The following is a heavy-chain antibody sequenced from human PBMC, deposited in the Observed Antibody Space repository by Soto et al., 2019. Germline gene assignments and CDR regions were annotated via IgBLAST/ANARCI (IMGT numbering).Heavy chain of an antibody. V-gene: IGHV4-34*01. CDR3: ARVNRGYYDFWSGQRDFDY. J-gene: IGHJ4*02. D-gene: IGHD3-3*01. Sequence: QVQLQQWGAGLLKPSETLSLTCAVYGGSFSDYYWSWIRQPPGKGVEWIGEINHYGSNNYNPSLKSRVTISVDTSKKQFSLKLSSVTAADTAVYHCARVNRGYYDFWSGQRDFDYWGQETLVTVSS. CDR2: INHYGSN. CDR1: GGSFSDYY.